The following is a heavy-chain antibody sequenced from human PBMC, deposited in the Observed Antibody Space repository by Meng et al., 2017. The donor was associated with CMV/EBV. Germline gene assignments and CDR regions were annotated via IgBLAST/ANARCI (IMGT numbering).Heavy chain of an antibody. D-gene: IGHD1-14*01. CDR3: ARVTSRVAGAFDY. Sequence: VQLQGSGPGLVKPSQTLSLTCTVSGGSISSGDYYWSWIRQPPGKGLEWIGYIYYSGSTYYNPSLKSRVTISVDTSKNQFSLKLSSVTAADTAVYYCARVTSRVAGAFDYWGQGTLVTVPS. J-gene: IGHJ4*02. V-gene: IGHV4-30-4*08. CDR1: GGSISSGDYY. CDR2: IYYSGST.